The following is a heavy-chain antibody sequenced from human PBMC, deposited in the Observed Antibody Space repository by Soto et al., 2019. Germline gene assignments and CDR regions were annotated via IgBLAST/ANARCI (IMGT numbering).Heavy chain of an antibody. CDR3: ALYYYDSSGYDIFDY. CDR2: SYYSGRT. D-gene: IGHD3-22*01. J-gene: IGHJ4*02. CDR1: GGVISSGDYY. V-gene: IGHV4-30-4*01. Sequence: PSGTLSLTGSVSGGVISSGDYYWSWIRQPPGKGLEWIGYSYYSGRTYYNPSLKSRVTISVDTSKNQFSLKLSSVTAADTAVYYCALYYYDSSGYDIFDYWGQGTLVTVSS.